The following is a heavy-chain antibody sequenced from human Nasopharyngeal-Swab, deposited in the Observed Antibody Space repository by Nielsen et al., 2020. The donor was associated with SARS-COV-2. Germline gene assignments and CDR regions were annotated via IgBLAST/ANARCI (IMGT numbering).Heavy chain of an antibody. D-gene: IGHD3-10*01. J-gene: IGHJ4*02. V-gene: IGHV3-33*08. CDR2: IWYDGSKK. CDR1: GFTFSSYC. Sequence: GESLKISCAASGFTFSSYCMNWVRQAPGKGLEWVSVIWYDGSKKFYAESVKGRFSISRDESKNTVYLQMSSLRVEDTAVYYCVSAGSIEYWGPGTLVTVSS. CDR3: VSAGSIEY.